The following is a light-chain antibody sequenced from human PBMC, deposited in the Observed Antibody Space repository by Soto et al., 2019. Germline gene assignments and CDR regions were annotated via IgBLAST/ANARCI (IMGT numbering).Light chain of an antibody. Sequence: EIVLTQSPGTLSLSPGERATLSCRASQSVSINYLAWYQQRPGQAPRLLIYGASSRAADIPDRFSGSGSGIDFTLTISRLEPEDFAIYYCQEYGSSRTFGQGTKVEIK. CDR1: QSVSINY. CDR3: QEYGSSRT. J-gene: IGKJ1*01. V-gene: IGKV3-20*01. CDR2: GAS.